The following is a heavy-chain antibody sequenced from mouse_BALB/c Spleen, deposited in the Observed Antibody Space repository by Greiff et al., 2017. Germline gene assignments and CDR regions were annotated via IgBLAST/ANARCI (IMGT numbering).Heavy chain of an antibody. J-gene: IGHJ3*01. CDR1: GYSITSGYY. CDR3: AREVRGPVAY. CDR2: ISYDGSN. V-gene: IGHV3-6*02. D-gene: IGHD2-13*01. Sequence: DVKLQESGPGLVKPSQSLSLTCSVTGYSITSGYYWNWIRQFPGNKLEWMGYISYDGSNNYNPSLKNRISITRDTSKNQFFLKLNSVTTEDTATYYCAREVRGPVAYWGQGTLVTVSA.